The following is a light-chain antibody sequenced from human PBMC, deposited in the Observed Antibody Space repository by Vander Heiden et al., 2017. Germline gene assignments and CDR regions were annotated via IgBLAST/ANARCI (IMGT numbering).Light chain of an antibody. J-gene: IGKJ1*01. Sequence: EIVLTPSPGTLSLSPGASATLSCRASPCVSSSHLARYPPKPGQAPRLLIYGASSMATGIPDRLSGSGSGTDFTLTISRLEPEDFAVYYCQQYGSSPATFGQGTKVEIK. CDR3: QQYGSSPAT. CDR2: GAS. CDR1: PCVSSSH. V-gene: IGKV3-20*01.